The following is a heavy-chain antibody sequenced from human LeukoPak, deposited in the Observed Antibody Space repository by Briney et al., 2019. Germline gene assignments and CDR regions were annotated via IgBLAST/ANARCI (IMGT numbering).Heavy chain of an antibody. D-gene: IGHD2-2*01. V-gene: IGHV1-69*05. Sequence: SVKVSCKASGGTFSSYAISWVRQAPGQGLEWMGGIVPIFGTANYAQKFQGRVTITTDESTSTAYMELSSLRSEDTAVYYCARVVREKYCSSTSCYGNWFDPWGQGTLVTVSS. CDR2: IVPIFGTA. CDR1: GGTFSSYA. CDR3: ARVVREKYCSSTSCYGNWFDP. J-gene: IGHJ5*02.